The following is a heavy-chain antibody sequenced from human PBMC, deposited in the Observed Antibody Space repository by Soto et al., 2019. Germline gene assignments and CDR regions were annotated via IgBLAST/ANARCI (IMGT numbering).Heavy chain of an antibody. J-gene: IGHJ4*02. D-gene: IGHD1-26*01. CDR1: GGYISSICYY. CDR2: IYYSGST. V-gene: IGHV4-39*01. Sequence: SETLSLTCTVSGGYISSICYYWGWIRQPPGKGLEWIGSIYYSGSTYYNPSLKSRVTISVDTSKNQFSLKLSSVTAADTAVYYCARPSGSYLYYFDYWGQGTLVTVSS. CDR3: ARPSGSYLYYFDY.